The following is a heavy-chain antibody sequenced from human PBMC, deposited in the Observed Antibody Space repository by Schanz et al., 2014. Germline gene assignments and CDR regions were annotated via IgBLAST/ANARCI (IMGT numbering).Heavy chain of an antibody. CDR3: ARGGATGYFDF. J-gene: IGHJ4*02. CDR2: IIPILGVA. CDR1: GGTFSSYT. D-gene: IGHD1-26*01. V-gene: IGHV1-69*02. Sequence: QVQLVQSGAEVKKPGSSVKVSCKASGGTFSSYTISWVRQAPGQGLEWMGRIIPILGVANYAQRFQGRVTITADTSTNTAYMGLSSLSSDKSALYYCARGGATGYFDFWGQGTLVTVSS.